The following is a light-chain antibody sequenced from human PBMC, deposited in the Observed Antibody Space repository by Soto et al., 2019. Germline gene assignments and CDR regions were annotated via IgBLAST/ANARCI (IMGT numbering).Light chain of an antibody. J-gene: IGLJ1*01. Sequence: QSALTQPAPVSGSPGQSITISCTGTSSDVGGYNYVSWYQQHPGKAPKLMIYDVSNRPSGVSNRFSGSKSGNTASLTISGLQAEDEAAYYCSSYTSSSTYVFGTGTKLTVL. CDR3: SSYTSSSTYV. CDR2: DVS. V-gene: IGLV2-14*01. CDR1: SSDVGGYNY.